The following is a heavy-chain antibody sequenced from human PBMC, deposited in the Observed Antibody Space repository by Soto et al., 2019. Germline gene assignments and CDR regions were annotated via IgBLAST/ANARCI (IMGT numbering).Heavy chain of an antibody. CDR1: GFTISTYF. CDR2: IKPDGSER. V-gene: IGHV3-7*01. J-gene: IGHJ4*02. CDR3: ASDLNWPNF. Sequence: EVQLVESRGGLVQPGGSLRLSCAASGFTISTYFMTWVRQAPGKGLEWVATIKPDGSERWYVDSVKGRFTISRDNAKNSLYLEMNSLRAEDTAVYFCASDLNWPNFWGQGSLVAVSS. D-gene: IGHD1-20*01.